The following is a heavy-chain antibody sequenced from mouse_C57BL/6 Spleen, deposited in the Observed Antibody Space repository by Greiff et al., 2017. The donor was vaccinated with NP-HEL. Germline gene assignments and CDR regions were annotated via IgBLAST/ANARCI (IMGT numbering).Heavy chain of an antibody. D-gene: IGHD2-3*01. Sequence: EVQRVESGPELVKPGDSVKISCKASGYSFTGYFMNWVMQSHGKSLEWIGRINPYNGDTFYNQKFKGKATLTVDKSSSTAHMELRSLTSEDSAVYYCARGGWLLPFDYWGQGTTLTVSS. CDR3: ARGGWLLPFDY. CDR2: INPYNGDT. J-gene: IGHJ2*01. V-gene: IGHV1-20*01. CDR1: GYSFTGYF.